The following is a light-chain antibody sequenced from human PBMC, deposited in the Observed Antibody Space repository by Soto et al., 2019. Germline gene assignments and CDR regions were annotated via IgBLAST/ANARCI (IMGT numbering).Light chain of an antibody. J-gene: IGLJ3*02. V-gene: IGLV1-40*01. CDR2: GNS. CDR3: QSYDSSLSGGV. CDR1: SSNIGAGYD. Sequence: QSVLTQPPSVSGAPGQRVTISCTGSSSNIGAGYDVHWYQQLPGTAPKLLIYGNSNRPSGVPDRFSGSKSGTSASPAITGLRAEDEADYYCQSYDSSLSGGVFGGGTKLTVL.